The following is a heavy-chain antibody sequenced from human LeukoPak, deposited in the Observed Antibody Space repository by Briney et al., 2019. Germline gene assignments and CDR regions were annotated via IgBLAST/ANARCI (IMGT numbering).Heavy chain of an antibody. CDR2: IKQDGSEI. CDR3: MRDRQGSGIYSTDY. CDR1: GFTFSNFW. J-gene: IGHJ4*02. D-gene: IGHD3-10*01. V-gene: IGHV3-7*01. Sequence: PGGSLRLSCAASGFTFSNFWMSWVRQVPGEGLEWVANIKQDGSEIHYVDSVKGRFTISRDNAQNSLYLHMHSLRAEDTAVYYCMRDRQGSGIYSTDYWGRGTLVTVSS.